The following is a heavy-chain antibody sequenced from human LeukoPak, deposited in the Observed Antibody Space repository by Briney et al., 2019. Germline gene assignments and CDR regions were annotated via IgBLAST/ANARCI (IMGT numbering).Heavy chain of an antibody. V-gene: IGHV5-51*01. D-gene: IGHD2-15*01. CDR3: GRTALGYCSGGRCYSSYYFDY. Sequence: GESLKISCKGSGYIFTNYWIGWVRQMAGKDLEWMGIIYPGDSDSRYSPSFEGQVTISADKSISTAYLQWSSLKASDTAMYYCGRTALGYCSGGRCYSSYYFDYWGQGTLVTVSS. CDR1: GYIFTNYW. J-gene: IGHJ4*02. CDR2: IYPGDSDS.